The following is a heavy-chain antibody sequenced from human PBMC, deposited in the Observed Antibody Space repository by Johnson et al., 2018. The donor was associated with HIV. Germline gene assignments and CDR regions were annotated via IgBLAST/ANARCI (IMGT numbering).Heavy chain of an antibody. CDR2: ISGSGGST. V-gene: IGHV3-23*04. CDR1: GFTFDDYA. J-gene: IGHJ3*02. D-gene: IGHD3-16*01. Sequence: VQLVESGGGLVQPGRSLRLSCAASGFTFDDYAMHWVRQAPGKGLEWVSGISGSGGSTYYADSVKGRFTISRDNSKNTLYLQMNSLRAGDTAVYYCARVRSYDSVNRWSFDIWGQGTMVTVSS. CDR3: ARVRSYDSVNRWSFDI.